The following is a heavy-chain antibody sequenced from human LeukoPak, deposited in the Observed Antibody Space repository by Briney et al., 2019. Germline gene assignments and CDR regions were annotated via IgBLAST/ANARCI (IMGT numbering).Heavy chain of an antibody. J-gene: IGHJ4*02. CDR2: ISAYNGNT. CDR1: GYTFTSYG. D-gene: IGHD4-17*01. CDR3: ATSFTVTTPADY. V-gene: IGHV1-18*01. Sequence: ASVKVSCKASGYTFTSYGISWVRQAPGQGLEWMGWISAYNGNTNYAQKFQGRVTMTEDTSTDTAYMELSSLRSEDTAVYYCATSFTVTTPADYWGQGTLVTVSS.